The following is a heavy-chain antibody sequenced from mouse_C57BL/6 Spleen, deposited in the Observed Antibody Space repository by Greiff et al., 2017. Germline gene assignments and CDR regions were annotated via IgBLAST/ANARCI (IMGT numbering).Heavy chain of an antibody. CDR3: ARGGWDRGDY. CDR2: IYPGDGDT. D-gene: IGHD3-3*01. CDR1: GYAFSSYW. Sequence: VKLQESGAELVKPGASVKISCKASGYAFSSYWMNWVKQRPGKGLEWIGQIYPGDGDTNYNGKFKGKATLTADKSSSTAYMQLSSLTSEDSAVYFCARGGWDRGDYWGQGTTLTVSS. V-gene: IGHV1-80*01. J-gene: IGHJ2*01.